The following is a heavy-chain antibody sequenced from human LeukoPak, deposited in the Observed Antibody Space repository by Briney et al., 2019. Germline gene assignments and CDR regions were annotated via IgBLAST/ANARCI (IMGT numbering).Heavy chain of an antibody. J-gene: IGHJ4*02. CDR3: VKSPSGGRELVWHPYYFHY. D-gene: IGHD1-26*01. Sequence: GGSLRLSCEGSGFTFSNYWMGWVRQAPGKGLQWVANIKTDGSEKYYVDSVKGRFTISRDNAKNSLYLQMNSLRADDTAVYYCVKSPSGGRELVWHPYYFHYWGQGTLVTVSS. CDR2: IKTDGSEK. V-gene: IGHV3-7*03. CDR1: GFTFSNYW.